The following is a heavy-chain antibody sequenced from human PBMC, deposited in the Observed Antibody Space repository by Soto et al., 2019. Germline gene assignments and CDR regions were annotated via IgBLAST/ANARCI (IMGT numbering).Heavy chain of an antibody. CDR3: ARYTYPPAAGSQNYYYYYMDV. J-gene: IGHJ6*03. D-gene: IGHD6-13*01. CDR1: GGSISSYY. CDR2: IYYSGST. Sequence: SQTLSLPCTVSGGSISSYYWSWIRQPPGKGLEWIGYIYYSGSTNYNPSLKSRVTISVDTSKNQFSLKLGSVTAADTAVYYCARYTYPPAAGSQNYYYYYMDVWGKGTTVTVSS. V-gene: IGHV4-59*01.